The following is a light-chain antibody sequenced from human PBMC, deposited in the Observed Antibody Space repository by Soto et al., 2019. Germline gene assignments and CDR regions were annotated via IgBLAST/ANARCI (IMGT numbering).Light chain of an antibody. Sequence: DIQMTQSPSSLSASVGDRVTITCRASQSISSYLNWYQQKPGKAPKLLIYAASSLQSGVPSRFSGSGSGTDFTLTISSRQPKDLATYYGQQSYITPRTFGGGTRWIS. V-gene: IGKV1-39*01. CDR2: AAS. CDR3: QQSYITPRT. CDR1: QSISSY. J-gene: IGKJ4*01.